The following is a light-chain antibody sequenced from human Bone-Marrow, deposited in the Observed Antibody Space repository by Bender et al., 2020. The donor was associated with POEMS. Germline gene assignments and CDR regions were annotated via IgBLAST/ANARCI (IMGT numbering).Light chain of an antibody. CDR2: EVN. Sequence: QAALTQPPSASGSPGQSVTISCTGTSNDVGGYNFVSWYQQYPGRAPKLIIYEVNKRPSGVPDRFSGSKSGNTASLTVSGLRSDDEANYYCSSHAGRNTFVVFGGGTKLTVL. J-gene: IGLJ2*01. CDR3: SSHAGRNTFVV. V-gene: IGLV2-8*01. CDR1: SNDVGGYNF.